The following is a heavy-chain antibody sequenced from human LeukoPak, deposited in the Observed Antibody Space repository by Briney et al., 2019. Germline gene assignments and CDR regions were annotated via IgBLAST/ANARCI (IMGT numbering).Heavy chain of an antibody. D-gene: IGHD5-18*01. J-gene: IGHJ4*02. V-gene: IGHV3-9*01. Sequence: PGGSLRLSCAASGFTFDDYAMHWVRQAPGKGLEWVSGISWNSGSIGYAESVKGRFTISRDNAKNSLYLQMNSLRAEDTAVYYCARGVDAADTAMDTGAPDYWGQGTLVTVSS. CDR3: ARGVDAADTAMDTGAPDY. CDR1: GFTFDDYA. CDR2: ISWNSGSI.